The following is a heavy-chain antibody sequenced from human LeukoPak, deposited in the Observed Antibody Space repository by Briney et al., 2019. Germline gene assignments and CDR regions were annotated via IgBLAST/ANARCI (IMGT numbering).Heavy chain of an antibody. Sequence: GGSLRLSCAASGFTFSSYSMSWVRQAPGKGLEWVSVIYAGGSTYYTDSVKGRFTISRDNSKNTLYLQMNSLRAEDTAVYYCARVSNGLVSSRWYYFDYWGQGTLVTVSS. D-gene: IGHD6-13*01. CDR1: GFTFSSYS. J-gene: IGHJ4*02. V-gene: IGHV3-53*01. CDR3: ARVSNGLVSSRWYYFDY. CDR2: IYAGGST.